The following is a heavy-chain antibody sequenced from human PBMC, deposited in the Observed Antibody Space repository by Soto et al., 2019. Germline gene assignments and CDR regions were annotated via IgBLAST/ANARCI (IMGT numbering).Heavy chain of an antibody. CDR3: ARGRYGDY. V-gene: IGHV1-18*01. Sequence: QVHLVQSGAEVKKPGASVKVSCKGSGYAFTTYGITWVRQAPGQGLEWMGWISAHNGNTNYAQKLQGRVTVTRDTSTSTAYMELRSLRSDDKAVYYWARGRYGDYWGQGALVTVSS. CDR2: ISAHNGNT. J-gene: IGHJ4*02. CDR1: GYAFTTYG. D-gene: IGHD1-1*01.